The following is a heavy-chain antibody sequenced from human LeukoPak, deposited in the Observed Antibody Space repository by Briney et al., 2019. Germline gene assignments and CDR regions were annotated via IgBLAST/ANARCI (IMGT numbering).Heavy chain of an antibody. J-gene: IGHJ4*02. V-gene: IGHV1-18*01. CDR2: ISAYNGDT. Sequence: ASVKVSCKTSGYIFAHNGISWVRQAPGQGPEWMGWISAYNGDTNYAQKFQGRVTMTEDTSTDTAYMELSSLRSEDTAVYYCATAHVAMAHYWGQGTLVTVSS. D-gene: IGHD5-12*01. CDR3: ATAHVAMAHY. CDR1: GYIFAHNG.